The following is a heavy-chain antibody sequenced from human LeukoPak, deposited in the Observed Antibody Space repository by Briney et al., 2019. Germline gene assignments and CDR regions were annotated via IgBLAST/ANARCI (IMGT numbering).Heavy chain of an antibody. CDR1: GGSFSGYY. J-gene: IGHJ5*01. Sequence: SSETLSLTCAVYGGSFSGYYWSWIRQPPGKGLEWIGEINHSGSTNYNPSLKSRVTISVDTSKNQFSLKLNSVTAADTAVYFCARGMAGNYDHNWFDSWGQGTLVTVSS. CDR2: INHSGST. D-gene: IGHD1-7*01. CDR3: ARGMAGNYDHNWFDS. V-gene: IGHV4-34*01.